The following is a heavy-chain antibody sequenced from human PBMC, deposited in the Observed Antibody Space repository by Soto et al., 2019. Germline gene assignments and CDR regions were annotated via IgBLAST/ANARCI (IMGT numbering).Heavy chain of an antibody. CDR2: INHSGST. D-gene: IGHD3-10*01. CDR1: GGSFSGYY. Sequence: SETLSLTCAVYGGSFSGYYWSWIRQPPGKGLEWIGEINHSGSTNYNPSLKSRVTISVDTSKNQFSLKLSSVTAADTAVYYCARGRWYYGSGSYYNNLGSSVTFDYWGQGTLVPV. J-gene: IGHJ4*02. V-gene: IGHV4-34*01. CDR3: ARGRWYYGSGSYYNNLGSSVTFDY.